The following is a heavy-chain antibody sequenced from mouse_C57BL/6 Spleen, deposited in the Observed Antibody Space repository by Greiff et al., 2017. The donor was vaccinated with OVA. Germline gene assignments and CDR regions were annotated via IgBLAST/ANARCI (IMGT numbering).Heavy chain of an antibody. CDR2: IYPGDGDT. CDR1: GYAFSSSW. J-gene: IGHJ4*01. Sequence: VQLQQSGPELVKPGASVKISCKASGYAFSSSWMNRVKQRPGKGLEWIGRIYPGDGDTNYNGKFKGKATLTADKSSSTAYMQLSSLTSEDSAVYFCARAYYYGMDYWGQGTSVTVSS. V-gene: IGHV1-82*01. CDR3: ARAYYYGMDY.